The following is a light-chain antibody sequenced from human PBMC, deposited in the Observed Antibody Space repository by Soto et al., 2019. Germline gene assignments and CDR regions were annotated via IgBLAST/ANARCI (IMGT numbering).Light chain of an antibody. Sequence: DIQMTQSPSTLSASVGDRVTITCRASQSISSWLAWYQQKPVRAPKLLIYDASSLESGVPSRFSVSGSGTEFTLTISSLQPDDFATYYCQQYNSYSPYSFGQGTKLEIK. V-gene: IGKV1-5*01. CDR3: QQYNSYSPYS. CDR2: DAS. J-gene: IGKJ2*03. CDR1: QSISSW.